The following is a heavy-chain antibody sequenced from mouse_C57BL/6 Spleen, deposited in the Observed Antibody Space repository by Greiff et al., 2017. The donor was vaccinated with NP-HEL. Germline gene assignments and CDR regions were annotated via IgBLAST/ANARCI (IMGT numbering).Heavy chain of an antibody. CDR3: ARLITTVVAPFDY. V-gene: IGHV5-9*01. J-gene: IGHJ2*01. CDR1: GFTFSSYT. D-gene: IGHD1-1*01. Sequence: EVQVVESGGGLVKPGGSLKLSCAASGFTFSSYTMSWVRQTPEKRLEWVATISGGGGNTYYPDSVKGRFTISRDNAKNTLYLQMSSLRSEDTALYYCARLITTVVAPFDYWGQGTTLTVSS. CDR2: ISGGGGNT.